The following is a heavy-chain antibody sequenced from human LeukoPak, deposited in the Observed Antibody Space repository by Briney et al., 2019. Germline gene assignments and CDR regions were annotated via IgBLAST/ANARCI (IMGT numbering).Heavy chain of an antibody. CDR1: GYTFTSYG. D-gene: IGHD6-13*01. Sequence: ASVKVSCKASGYTFTSYGISWVRQAPGQGLKWMGWISAYNGNTNYAQKLQGRVTMTTDTSTSTAYMELRSLRSDDTAVYYCARGMIAAAENWFDPWGQGTLVTVSS. CDR3: ARGMIAAAENWFDP. CDR2: ISAYNGNT. V-gene: IGHV1-18*01. J-gene: IGHJ5*02.